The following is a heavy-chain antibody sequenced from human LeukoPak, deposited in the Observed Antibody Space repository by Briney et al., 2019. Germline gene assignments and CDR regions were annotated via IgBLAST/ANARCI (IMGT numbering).Heavy chain of an antibody. J-gene: IGHJ4*02. D-gene: IGHD6-19*01. Sequence: PSETLSLTCTVSGGSISSYYWSWIRQPPGKGLEWIGYIYYSGSTNYNPSLKSRVTISVDTSKNQFSLKLSSVTAADTAVYYCARWYSSGWYENQYFDYWGQGTLVTVSS. CDR1: GGSISSYY. V-gene: IGHV4-59*01. CDR2: IYYSGST. CDR3: ARWYSSGWYENQYFDY.